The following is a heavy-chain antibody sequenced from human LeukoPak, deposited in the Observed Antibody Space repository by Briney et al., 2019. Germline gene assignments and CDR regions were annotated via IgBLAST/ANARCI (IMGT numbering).Heavy chain of an antibody. Sequence: GGSLRLSCAASGFTFSSYAMSWVRQAPGKGLEWVAVISYDGSNKYYADSVKGRFTISRDNSKNTMYLQMNSLRAEDTAVYYCARVPFYDFWSGPGYFDYWGQGTLVTVSS. V-gene: IGHV3-30-3*01. CDR2: ISYDGSNK. J-gene: IGHJ4*02. CDR1: GFTFSSYA. CDR3: ARVPFYDFWSGPGYFDY. D-gene: IGHD3-3*01.